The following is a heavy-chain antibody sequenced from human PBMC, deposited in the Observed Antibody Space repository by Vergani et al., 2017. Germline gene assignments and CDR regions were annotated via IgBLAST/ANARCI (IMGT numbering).Heavy chain of an antibody. J-gene: IGHJ4*02. V-gene: IGHV4-59*01. Sequence: QVQLQESGPGLVKPSETLSLTCTVSGGSLSSYYWSWIRQPPGKGLEWIGSIYYSGSTNYNPPLKSRVTISVDTSKKQFSLKLSSVTAADTAVYYWARVQRWLQWPHFDYWGQGTLVTVSS. CDR1: GGSLSSYY. D-gene: IGHD5-24*01. CDR2: IYYSGST. CDR3: ARVQRWLQWPHFDY.